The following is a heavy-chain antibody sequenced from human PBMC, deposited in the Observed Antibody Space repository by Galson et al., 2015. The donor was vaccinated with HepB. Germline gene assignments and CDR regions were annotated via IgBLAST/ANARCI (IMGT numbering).Heavy chain of an antibody. CDR3: ARGGIAVAGYYYYYYMDV. V-gene: IGHV5-51*03. CDR1: GYSFSSYW. CDR2: IYPGDSDA. D-gene: IGHD6-19*01. Sequence: QSGAEVKKPGESLKISCKGSGYSFSSYWIGWVRQMPGKGLEWMGIIYPGDSDARYSPSFQGQVTISADKSITTAYLQWSSLKASDTAMYYCARGGIAVAGYYYYYYMDVWGKGTTVTVSS. J-gene: IGHJ6*03.